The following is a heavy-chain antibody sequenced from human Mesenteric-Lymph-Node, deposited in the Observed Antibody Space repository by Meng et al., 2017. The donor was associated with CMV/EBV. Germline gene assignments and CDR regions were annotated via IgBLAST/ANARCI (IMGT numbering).Heavy chain of an antibody. D-gene: IGHD3-22*01. Sequence: ASVKVSCKASGYTFPSYAVNWVRQAPGQGLEWMGWINIYNGNTHYAEKFQGRVTLTRDTSTSTAYMELRSLRSEDTAVYYCARVDSSGYGWDYWGQGTLVTVSS. V-gene: IGHV1-18*01. CDR2: INIYNGNT. J-gene: IGHJ4*02. CDR3: ARVDSSGYGWDY. CDR1: GYTFPSYA.